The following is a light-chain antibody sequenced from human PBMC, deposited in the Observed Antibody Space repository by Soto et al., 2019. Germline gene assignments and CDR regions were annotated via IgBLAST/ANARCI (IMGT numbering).Light chain of an antibody. CDR1: SSDVGGYNY. V-gene: IGLV2-14*03. Sequence: QSVLTQPASVSGSPGQSITISCTGTSSDVGGYNYVSWYQQHPGKAPKLMIYDVSNRPSGVSNRFSGSKSGNTASLTISGLQAEDEADYYCSSSTSRSTYVFGSGTNVTVL. CDR2: DVS. J-gene: IGLJ1*01. CDR3: SSSTSRSTYV.